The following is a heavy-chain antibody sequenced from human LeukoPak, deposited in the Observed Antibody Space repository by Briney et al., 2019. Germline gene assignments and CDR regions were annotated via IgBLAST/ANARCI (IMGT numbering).Heavy chain of an antibody. Sequence: GGSLRLSCAASGFTVISNYMNWVRQAPGKGLEWVSVIYSGGTTYYADSVKGRFTISRDNSKNTLHLQMNSLRAEDTAVYYCAKQGGSSGWYYLDYWGQGTLVTVSS. J-gene: IGHJ4*02. CDR3: AKQGGSSGWYYLDY. D-gene: IGHD6-19*01. V-gene: IGHV3-66*04. CDR2: IYSGGTT. CDR1: GFTVISNY.